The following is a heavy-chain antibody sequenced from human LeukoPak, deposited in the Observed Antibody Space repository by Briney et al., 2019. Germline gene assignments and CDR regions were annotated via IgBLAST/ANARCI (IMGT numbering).Heavy chain of an antibody. V-gene: IGHV5-51*01. CDR1: GYTFSNYW. CDR3: ARQKTDGTGYYFDAFDD. CDR2: IYPGDSAT. D-gene: IGHD3-22*01. J-gene: IGHJ3*01. Sequence: GESLKISCKGSGYTFSNYWIGWVRQMPGRGLEWMGIIYPGDSATRYSPSFQGQVTISADKSISTAYVQWSSLKASDTAMYYCARQKTDGTGYYFDAFDDWGQGTLVAVSS.